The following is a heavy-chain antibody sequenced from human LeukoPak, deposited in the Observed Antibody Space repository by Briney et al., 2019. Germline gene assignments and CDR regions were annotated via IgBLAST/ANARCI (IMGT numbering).Heavy chain of an antibody. D-gene: IGHD6-19*01. J-gene: IGHJ3*02. CDR2: ISGGGGRT. CDR1: GFTFSSYA. CDR3: ARGSGWVPHDAFDI. V-gene: IGHV3-23*01. Sequence: GGSLRLSCAASGFTFSSYAMSWVRQAPGKGLEWVSAISGGGGRTYYADSVKGRFTISRDNSKNTLYRQMTSLRAEDTAVYYCARGSGWVPHDAFDIWGQGTMVTVSS.